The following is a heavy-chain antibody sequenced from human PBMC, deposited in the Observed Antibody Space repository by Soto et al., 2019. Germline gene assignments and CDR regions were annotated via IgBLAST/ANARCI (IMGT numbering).Heavy chain of an antibody. CDR1: GYTFTNYY. J-gene: IGHJ3*01. V-gene: IGHV1-2*02. D-gene: IGHD4-17*01. CDR2: INPNRGGT. Sequence: QVQLVQSGAEVKKPGASVKVSCEASGYTFTNYYIHWVRQARGRGLEWMGWINPNRGGTNFAQKFQCRVSMTRDTSITTAYMELNRLTSDDTAVYYCARDLGYGGNSGAFDVWGQGTMITVSS. CDR3: ARDLGYGGNSGAFDV.